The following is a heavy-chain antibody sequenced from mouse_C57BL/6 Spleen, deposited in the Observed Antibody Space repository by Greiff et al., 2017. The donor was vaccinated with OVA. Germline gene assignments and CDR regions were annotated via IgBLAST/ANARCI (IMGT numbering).Heavy chain of an antibody. V-gene: IGHV3-6*01. Sequence: DVKLQESGPGLVKPSQSLSLTCSVTGYSITSGYYWNWIRQFPGNKLEWMGYISYDGSNNYNPSLKNRISITRDTSKNQFFLKLSSVTTEDTATYYCASYYYGSSYAMDYWGQGTSVTVSS. CDR1: GYSITSGYY. CDR3: ASYYYGSSYAMDY. D-gene: IGHD1-1*01. CDR2: ISYDGSN. J-gene: IGHJ4*01.